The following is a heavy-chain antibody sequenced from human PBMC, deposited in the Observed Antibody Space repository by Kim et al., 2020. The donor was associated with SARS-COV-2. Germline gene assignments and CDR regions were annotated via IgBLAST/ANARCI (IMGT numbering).Heavy chain of an antibody. V-gene: IGHV4-39*01. CDR2: IYYSGST. D-gene: IGHD3-3*01. CDR3: ARRYYYFWSSSYGMDV. Sequence: SETLSLTCTVSGGSISSSSYYWGWIRQPPGKGLEWIGSIYYSGSTYYNPSLKSRVTISVDTSKNQFSLKLSSVTAADTAVYYCARRYYYFWSSSYGMDVWGQGTTVTVSS. CDR1: GGSISSSSYY. J-gene: IGHJ6*02.